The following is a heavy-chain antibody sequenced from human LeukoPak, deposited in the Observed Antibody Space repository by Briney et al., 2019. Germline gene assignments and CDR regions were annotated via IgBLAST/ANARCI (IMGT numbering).Heavy chain of an antibody. CDR1: GFTFNNFA. V-gene: IGHV3-23*01. Sequence: QSGGSLRLSCVASGFTFNNFALIWVRQAPGKGLEWVSSITAGGGTQYADAVKGRFTISRDSSKNTLYLYMNSLRADDTAVYFCARDPNGNYVGAFDFCGYGTMVTVSS. J-gene: IGHJ3*01. CDR3: ARDPNGNYVGAFDF. CDR2: ITAGGGT. D-gene: IGHD1-7*01.